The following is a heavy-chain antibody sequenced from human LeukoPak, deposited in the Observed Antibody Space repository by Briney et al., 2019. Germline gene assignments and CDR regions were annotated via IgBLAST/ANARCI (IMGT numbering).Heavy chain of an antibody. Sequence: GGSLRLSCAASGFTFSSYKMNWVRQAPGKGLEWVSYISSSDGTIYYADSVKGRFTISRDNAKNSLYLQMYSLRAGDTAVYYCARTIEMATISYFDYWGQGTLVTVSS. CDR3: ARTIEMATISYFDY. J-gene: IGHJ4*02. CDR2: ISSSDGTI. D-gene: IGHD5-24*01. V-gene: IGHV3-48*03. CDR1: GFTFSSYK.